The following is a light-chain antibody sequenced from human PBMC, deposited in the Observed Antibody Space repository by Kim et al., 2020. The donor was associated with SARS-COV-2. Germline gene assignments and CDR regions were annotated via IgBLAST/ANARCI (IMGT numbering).Light chain of an antibody. V-gene: IGKV3-20*01. Sequence: ENELTQSPGTLSLSPGERATLSCSASHNINGDYLVWYQQKPGQAPRFLIYRASIRASGIPDRFSGSGSGTDFSLTISSLEPEDFAVYYCQQYAFSPWTFGQGTKVDIK. CDR1: HNINGDY. CDR3: QQYAFSPWT. J-gene: IGKJ1*01. CDR2: RAS.